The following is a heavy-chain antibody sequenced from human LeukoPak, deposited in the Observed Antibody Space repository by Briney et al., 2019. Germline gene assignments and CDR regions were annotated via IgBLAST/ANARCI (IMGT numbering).Heavy chain of an antibody. Sequence: PGGSLRLSCAASGFTFSSYAMSWVRQAPGKGLQWVSLIYSGGSTFYADSVKGRFTISRDNSKNTLFLQMNSLRAEDTALYYCAGVAGVAAGFDYWGQGTLVTVSS. CDR3: AGVAGVAAGFDY. CDR2: IYSGGST. D-gene: IGHD6-13*01. J-gene: IGHJ4*02. V-gene: IGHV3-53*01. CDR1: GFTFSSYA.